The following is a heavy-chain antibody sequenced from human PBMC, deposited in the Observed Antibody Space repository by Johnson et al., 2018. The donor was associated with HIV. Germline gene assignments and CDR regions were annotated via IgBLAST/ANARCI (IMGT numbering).Heavy chain of an antibody. CDR3: ARTTYSSPGAFDI. V-gene: IGHV3-30-3*01. CDR1: GFTFSSYA. J-gene: IGHJ3*02. D-gene: IGHD6-19*01. CDR2: ISYDGSNK. Sequence: QVHLVESGGGVVQPGRSLSLSCAASGFTFSSYAMYWVRQAPGKGLEWVAFISYDGSNKYYADSVNGRFTISSDNSKNTLYLQMNSLRAEDTAVYYCARTTYSSPGAFDIWGQGTMVTVSS.